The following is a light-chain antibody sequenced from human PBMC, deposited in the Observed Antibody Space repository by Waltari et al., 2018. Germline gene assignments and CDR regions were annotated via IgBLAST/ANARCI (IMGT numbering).Light chain of an antibody. CDR1: QSVSSY. V-gene: IGKV3-11*01. J-gene: IGKJ4*01. Sequence: PGERATLSCRASQSVSSYLAWYQQKPGQAPRLLIYGASSRATGIPDRFSGSGSGTDFTLTISSLEPEDVGVYHCYQHSSGYTFGAGTKVEIK. CDR3: YQHSSGYT. CDR2: GAS.